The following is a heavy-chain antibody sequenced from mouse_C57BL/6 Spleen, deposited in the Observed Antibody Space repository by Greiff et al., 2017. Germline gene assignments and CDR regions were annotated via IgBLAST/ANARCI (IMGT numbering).Heavy chain of an antibody. D-gene: IGHD2-4*01. CDR3: ARKESYYDYDGYAMDY. Sequence: QQSCKASGYTFTSYWMHWVKQRPGQGLEWIGEIDPSDSYTNYNQKFKGKSTLTVDKSSSTAYMQLSSLTSEDSAVYYCARKESYYDYDGYAMDYWGQGTSVTVSS. CDR1: GYTFTSYW. CDR2: IDPSDSYT. J-gene: IGHJ4*01. V-gene: IGHV1-69*01.